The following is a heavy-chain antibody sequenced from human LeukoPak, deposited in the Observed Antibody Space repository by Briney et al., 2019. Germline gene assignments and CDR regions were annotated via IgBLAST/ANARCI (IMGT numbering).Heavy chain of an antibody. CDR2: ISPSGDST. Sequence: ASVKVSFKASGYTFTSYYMHWLRQAPGQGLEWMGAISPSGDSTNYAQKFQGRVTMTGDTSTSTVYMELSTLRSEDTAVYYCARSAGGSTFSYGGQGTLVTVSS. CDR3: ARSAGGSTFSY. V-gene: IGHV1-46*01. D-gene: IGHD6-13*01. CDR1: GYTFTSYY. J-gene: IGHJ4*02.